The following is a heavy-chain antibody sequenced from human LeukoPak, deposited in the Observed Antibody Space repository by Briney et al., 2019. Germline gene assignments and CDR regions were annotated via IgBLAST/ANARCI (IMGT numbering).Heavy chain of an antibody. J-gene: IGHJ3*01. D-gene: IGHD3-10*01. CDR2: MNPNSGNA. CDR1: GYTFTTSD. Sequence: ASVKVSCKASGYTFTTSDINWVRQAPGQGLQWMGWMNPNSGNAVYAQKFQGRVTMTRSTSINTAYMELSSLRSEDTAVYYCARGSSRSFDVWGLGTMVTVSS. V-gene: IGHV1-8*01. CDR3: ARGSSRSFDV.